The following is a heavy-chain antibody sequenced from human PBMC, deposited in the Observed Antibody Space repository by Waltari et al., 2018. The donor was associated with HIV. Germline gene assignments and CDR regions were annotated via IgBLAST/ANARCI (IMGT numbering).Heavy chain of an antibody. J-gene: IGHJ5*02. CDR2: IYYSGST. V-gene: IGHV4-30-4*08. Sequence: QVQLQESGPGLVKPSQTLSLTCTVSGGSISSGDYYWSWIRQPPGKGLEWIGYIYYSGSTYYNPALKSRVTISVDRSKNQFSLKLSSVTAADTAVYYCARLGRGSSNWFDPWGQGTLVTVSS. CDR3: ARLGRGSSNWFDP. CDR1: GGSISSGDYY. D-gene: IGHD6-13*01.